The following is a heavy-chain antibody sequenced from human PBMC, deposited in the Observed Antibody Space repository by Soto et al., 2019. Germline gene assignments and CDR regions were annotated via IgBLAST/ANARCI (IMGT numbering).Heavy chain of an antibody. CDR1: GDSVSSNSAA. V-gene: IGHV6-1*01. Sequence: PSQTLSLTCAISGDSVSSNSAAWNWIRQSPSRGLEWLGRTYYRSKWYYDYAVSVKSRITLNPDTSKNQLSLQLNSVTPEDTAVYYCAREGAKLLQYGGVAFDIWGQGTMVTVSS. CDR2: TYYRSKWYY. J-gene: IGHJ3*02. CDR3: AREGAKLLQYGGVAFDI. D-gene: IGHD2-2*02.